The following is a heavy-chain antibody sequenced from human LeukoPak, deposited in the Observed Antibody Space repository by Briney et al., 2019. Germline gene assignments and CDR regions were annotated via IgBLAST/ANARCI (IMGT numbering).Heavy chain of an antibody. Sequence: SETLSLTCTVSGGSISSYYWSWIRQPPGKGLEWIGYIYSSGSTNYNPSLKSRVTISVDTSKNQFSLKLSSVTAADTAVYYCARDYSGCMDVWGQGTTVTVSS. V-gene: IGHV4-59*01. CDR3: ARDYSGCMDV. CDR2: IYSSGST. CDR1: GGSISSYY. D-gene: IGHD3-10*01. J-gene: IGHJ6*02.